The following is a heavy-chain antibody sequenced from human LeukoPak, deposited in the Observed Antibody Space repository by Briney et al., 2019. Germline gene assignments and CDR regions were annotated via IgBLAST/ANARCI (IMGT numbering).Heavy chain of an antibody. V-gene: IGHV4-31*11. CDR3: ARGGYGGNPSGLYFDY. D-gene: IGHD4-23*01. CDR2: IYYSGST. Sequence: SETLSLTCAVYGGSFSGYYWSWIRQHPGKGLEWIGYIYYSGSTYYNPSLKSRVTISVDTSKNQFSLKLSSVTAADTAVYYCARGGYGGNPSGLYFDYWGQGTLVTVSS. J-gene: IGHJ4*02. CDR1: GGSFSGYY.